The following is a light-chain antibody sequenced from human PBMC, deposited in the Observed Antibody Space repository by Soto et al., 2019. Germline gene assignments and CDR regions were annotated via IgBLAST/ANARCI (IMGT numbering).Light chain of an antibody. CDR1: SSNIGAGYD. CDR2: GNS. J-gene: IGLJ2*01. Sequence: QSVLTQPPSVSGAPGQRVTISCTGSSSNIGAGYDVHWYQQLPGKAPKLLIYGNSNRPSGVPDRFSGSKSGTTASLAITGLLAEDEAEYYCQSYDSSLSGDVVFGGGTKLTVL. CDR3: QSYDSSLSGDVV. V-gene: IGLV1-40*01.